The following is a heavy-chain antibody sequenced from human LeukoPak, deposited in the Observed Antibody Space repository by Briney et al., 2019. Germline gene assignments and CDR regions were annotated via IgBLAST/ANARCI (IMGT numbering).Heavy chain of an antibody. D-gene: IGHD4-17*01. V-gene: IGHV4-59*01. CDR2: IHNSGNT. Sequence: SETLSLTCTVSGGSISTYYWNWIRQPPGKGLEWVGCIHNSGNTNCNPSLKNRVTISVDTSKNQFSLKLTSVTAEDTAVYYCARDQDADSGIWFDPWGQGTLVTVSS. CDR1: GGSISTYY. J-gene: IGHJ5*02. CDR3: ARDQDADSGIWFDP.